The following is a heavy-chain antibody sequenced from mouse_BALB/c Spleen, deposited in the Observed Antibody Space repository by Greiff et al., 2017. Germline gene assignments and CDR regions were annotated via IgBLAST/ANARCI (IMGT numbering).Heavy chain of an antibody. CDR1: GFTFSDYY. J-gene: IGHJ4*01. D-gene: IGHD1-2*01. CDR3: ARGDYGYDYYAMDY. Sequence: EVNVVESGGGLVKPGGSLKLSCAASGFTFSDYYMYWVRQTPEKRLEWVATISDGGSYTYYPDSVKGRFTISRDNAKNNLYLQMSSLKSEDTAMYYCARGDYGYDYYAMDYWGQGTSVTVSS. CDR2: ISDGGSYT. V-gene: IGHV5-4*02.